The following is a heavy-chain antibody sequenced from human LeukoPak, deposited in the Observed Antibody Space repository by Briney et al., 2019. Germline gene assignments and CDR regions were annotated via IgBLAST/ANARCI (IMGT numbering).Heavy chain of an antibody. J-gene: IGHJ6*02. CDR1: GGSISSSNW. D-gene: IGHD3-3*01. CDR2: IYHSGST. CDR3: ARDEAIFGAGYYYGMDV. Sequence: SGTLSLTCAVSGGSISSSNWWSWVRQPPGKGLEWIGEIYHSGSTNYNPSLKSRVTMSVDKSKNQFSLKLSSVTAADTAVYYCARDEAIFGAGYYYGMDVWGQGTTVTVSS. V-gene: IGHV4-4*02.